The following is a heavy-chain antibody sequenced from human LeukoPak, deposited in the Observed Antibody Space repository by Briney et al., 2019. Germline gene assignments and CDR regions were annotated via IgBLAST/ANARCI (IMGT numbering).Heavy chain of an antibody. CDR1: GGSIRSNS. D-gene: IGHD5-18*01. Sequence: PSETLSLTCTVSGGSIRSNSWSWFRQSPGSGLEWIGYIYHDGRLRYHPSLESRVTISADPSWNQFSLKLTSVTAADTAVYFCARLPSGGASFGWFDYWGQGALVTVSS. CDR2: IYHDGRL. CDR3: ARLPSGGASFGWFDY. J-gene: IGHJ4*02. V-gene: IGHV4-59*08.